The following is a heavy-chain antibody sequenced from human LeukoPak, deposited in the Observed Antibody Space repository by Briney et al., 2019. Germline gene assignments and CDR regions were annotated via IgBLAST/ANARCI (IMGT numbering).Heavy chain of an antibody. CDR1: GGSISSGGYY. J-gene: IGHJ4*02. V-gene: IGHV4-31*03. D-gene: IGHD1-26*01. CDR3: ARWCGSYYTFDY. Sequence: SVTLSLTCTVSGGSISSGGYYWSWLRQHPGKGLEWIGYIYYSGSTYYNPSLKSRVTISVDTSKNQFSPKLSSVTAADTAVYYCARWCGSYYTFDYWGQGTLVTVSS. CDR2: IYYSGST.